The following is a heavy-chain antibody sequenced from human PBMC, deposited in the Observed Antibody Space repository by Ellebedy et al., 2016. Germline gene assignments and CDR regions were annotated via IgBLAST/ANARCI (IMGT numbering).Heavy chain of an antibody. V-gene: IGHV4-39*07. D-gene: IGHD3-22*01. CDR2: IYYSGST. CDR1: GGSISSYH. Sequence: SETLSLTXTVSGGSISSYHWGWIRQPPGKRLEWIGAIYYSGSTYYNPSLKSRVTISIDTSKNQFSLRLSSVTAADTAVYYCARAPTYFYDSSGYPFDYWGRGTLVTVSS. CDR3: ARAPTYFYDSSGYPFDY. J-gene: IGHJ4*02.